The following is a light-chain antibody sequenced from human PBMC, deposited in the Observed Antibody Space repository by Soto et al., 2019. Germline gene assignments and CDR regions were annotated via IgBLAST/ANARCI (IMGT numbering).Light chain of an antibody. Sequence: QTVVTQPPSASGTPGQRVTISCSGRFSNIGSNYVYWYQQLPGTAPKLLIFTNDQRTSGVPGRFSGSKSGTSASLVISGLRSEDEADYYCAVWDDSLRGWVFGGGTKLTVL. CDR1: FSNIGSNY. J-gene: IGLJ3*02. V-gene: IGLV1-47*02. CDR3: AVWDDSLRGWV. CDR2: TND.